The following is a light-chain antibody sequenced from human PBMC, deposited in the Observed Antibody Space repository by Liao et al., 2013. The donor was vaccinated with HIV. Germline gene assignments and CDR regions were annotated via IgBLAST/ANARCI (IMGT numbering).Light chain of an antibody. CDR1: NIGSKS. V-gene: IGLV3-21*01. Sequence: SYVLTQPPSVSVAPGKTARITCGGNNIGSKSVHWYKQKPGQAPVLVIYYDNDRPSGIPERFSGSNSGNTATLTISGTQAMDEADYYCLAWDTSTASYVFGAGTRVTVL. CDR2: YDN. J-gene: IGLJ1*01. CDR3: LAWDTSTASYV.